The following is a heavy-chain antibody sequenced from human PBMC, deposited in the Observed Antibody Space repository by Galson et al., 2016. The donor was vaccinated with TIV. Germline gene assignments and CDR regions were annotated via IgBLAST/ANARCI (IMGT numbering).Heavy chain of an antibody. J-gene: IGHJ1*01. CDR3: ARWADSGSYYEYFHH. CDR1: GASVSNDGYY. CDR2: IYNSGST. V-gene: IGHV4-31*03. D-gene: IGHD1-26*01. Sequence: TLSLTCNVSGASVSNDGYYWTWIRQHPGKGLEWIGSIYNSGSTYYNPSLKSRVSISVDRSKNHFSLRLTSVTAADTAVYYCARWADSGSYYEYFHHWGQGTLVIVSS.